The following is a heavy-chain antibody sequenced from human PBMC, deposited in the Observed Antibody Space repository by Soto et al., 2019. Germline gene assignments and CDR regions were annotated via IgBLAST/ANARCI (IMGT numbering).Heavy chain of an antibody. Sequence: QVQLVQSGAAVKKPGASVKVSCKASGYTFTSYAMHWVRQAPGQRLEWMGWINAGNGNTKYSQKFQGRVTITRDTSASTAYMELRGLRSEDTAVYCCARDDPVHGMDVWGQGTTVTVSS. CDR3: ARDDPVHGMDV. V-gene: IGHV1-3*01. CDR1: GYTFTSYA. J-gene: IGHJ6*02. CDR2: INAGNGNT. D-gene: IGHD2-8*01.